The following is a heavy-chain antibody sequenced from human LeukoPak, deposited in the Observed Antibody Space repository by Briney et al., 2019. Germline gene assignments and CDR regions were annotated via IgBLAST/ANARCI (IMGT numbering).Heavy chain of an antibody. CDR2: ISSSSSYI. D-gene: IGHD2-2*01. V-gene: IGHV3-21*01. CDR3: ARDRLGCSSTSCYSGAFDI. J-gene: IGHJ3*02. CDR1: GFTFSSYA. Sequence: GGSLRLSCAASGFTFSSYAMSWVRQALGKGLEWVSSISSSSSYIYYADSVKGRFTISRDNAKNSLYLQMNSLRAEDPAVYYCARDRLGCSSTSCYSGAFDIWGQGTMVTVSS.